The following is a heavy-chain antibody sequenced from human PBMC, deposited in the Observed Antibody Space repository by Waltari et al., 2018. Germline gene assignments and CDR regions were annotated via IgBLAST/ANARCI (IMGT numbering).Heavy chain of an antibody. J-gene: IGHJ3*01. CDR1: GFVLRQYA. Sequence: EGQLLEAGGGLSQPGGSLRLSCGDSGFVLRQYAMYWVRQAPGKGLEWVASVTKSGGSTYYPDSVKGRFIISRDNSKSTVYLQMSRLRVGDTAIYYCARDGQFRTDGFDLWGQGTLVTVSS. V-gene: IGHV3-23*01. CDR3: ARDGQFRTDGFDL. CDR2: VTKSGGST. D-gene: IGHD4-4*01.